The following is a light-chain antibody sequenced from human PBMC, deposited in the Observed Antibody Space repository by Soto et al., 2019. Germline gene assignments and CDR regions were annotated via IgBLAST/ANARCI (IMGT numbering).Light chain of an antibody. CDR2: DVS. V-gene: IGLV2-14*01. CDR1: SRDVGGYNY. CDR3: SSYTSSSTLYV. Sequence: SVLSPPASLSGAPGQTITISCPGNSRDVGGYNYVSWYQQHPGKAPKLMIYDVSNRPSGVSNRFSGSKSGNTASLTISGLQAEDEADYYCSSYTSSSTLYVFGTGTKVTVL. J-gene: IGLJ1*01.